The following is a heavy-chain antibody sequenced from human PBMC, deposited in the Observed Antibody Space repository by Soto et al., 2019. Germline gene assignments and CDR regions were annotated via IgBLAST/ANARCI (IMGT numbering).Heavy chain of an antibody. CDR1: HYSFTTYG. Sequence: VASVKVSCKASHYSFTTYGISWVRQAPGQGLEWMGWISPSSGNTRYAQKFQGRVTMTTDTSTRTAYMELRSLRSEDTAVYYCARSTVYGSGRTTGFDYWGQGTLVTVSS. V-gene: IGHV1-18*01. CDR2: ISPSSGNT. D-gene: IGHD3-10*01. CDR3: ARSTVYGSGRTTGFDY. J-gene: IGHJ4*02.